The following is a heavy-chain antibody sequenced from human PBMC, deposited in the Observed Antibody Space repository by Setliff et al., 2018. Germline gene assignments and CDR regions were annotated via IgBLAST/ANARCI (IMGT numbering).Heavy chain of an antibody. CDR3: ARGDVYSGSYYHFDY. V-gene: IGHV1-69*06. D-gene: IGHD1-26*01. Sequence: VKVSCKVSGYTLTELSRHWVRQAPGKGLEWMGRIIPIFGTANYAQKFQGRVTITADKSASTAYMELSSLTSEDTAIYYCARGDVYSGSYYHFDYWGQGTLVTVSS. CDR2: IIPIFGTA. J-gene: IGHJ4*02. CDR1: GYTLTELS.